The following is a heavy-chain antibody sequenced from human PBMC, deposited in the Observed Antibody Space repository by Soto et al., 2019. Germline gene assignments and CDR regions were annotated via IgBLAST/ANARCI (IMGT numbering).Heavy chain of an antibody. CDR3: ARGADYGDAGDY. CDR2: IWYDGTEK. V-gene: IGHV3-33*01. Sequence: GGSLRLSCAATGFTFSSYGMHWVRQAPGKGLEWVAVIWYDGTEKYYLDSVKGRFTISRDNAKNSLYLQMNSLGAEDTAVYYCARGADYGDAGDYWGQGTLFTVSS. D-gene: IGHD4-17*01. CDR1: GFTFSSYG. J-gene: IGHJ4*02.